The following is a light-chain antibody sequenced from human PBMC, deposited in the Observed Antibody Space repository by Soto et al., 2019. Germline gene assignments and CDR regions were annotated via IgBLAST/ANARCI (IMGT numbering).Light chain of an antibody. V-gene: IGLV2-14*03. J-gene: IGLJ2*01. CDR2: DVT. Sequence: QSALTQPASVSGSPGQSITISCTGTSSDVGGYNFVSWYQQYPGKAPKLMIYDVTNRPSGVSNRFSGCKSGNTASLTTSGLQAEDEADYYCSSYARSNTLLFGGATKVTVL. CDR1: SSDVGGYNF. CDR3: SSYARSNTLL.